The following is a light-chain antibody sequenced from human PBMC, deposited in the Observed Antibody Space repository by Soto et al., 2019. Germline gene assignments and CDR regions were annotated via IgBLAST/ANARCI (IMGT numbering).Light chain of an antibody. CDR1: KSLSSSY. V-gene: IGKV3-20*01. J-gene: IGKJ3*01. Sequence: EIVLTQSPGTLSLSPGERATLSCRASKSLSSSYLAWYQQKPGQAPRLLIYGASRRSTGIPDRFIGGGSGTDFTLTIIRLEPEDFAMYYCQQYGSSPPVTFGPGTKVDI. CDR3: QQYGSSPPVT. CDR2: GAS.